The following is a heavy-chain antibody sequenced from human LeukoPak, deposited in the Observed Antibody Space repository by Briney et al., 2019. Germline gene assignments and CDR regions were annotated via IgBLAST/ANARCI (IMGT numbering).Heavy chain of an antibody. CDR2: ISGSSGST. D-gene: IGHD5-18*01. Sequence: GGSLRLSCAASGFTFSSYAMSWVRQAPGKGLEWVSAISGSSGSTYYADSVRGRFTISRDNSKNTLYLQMNSLGAEDMAVYYCAKERINIQLWSRGVDAFDIWGQGTMVTVSS. CDR1: GFTFSSYA. CDR3: AKERINIQLWSRGVDAFDI. V-gene: IGHV3-23*01. J-gene: IGHJ3*02.